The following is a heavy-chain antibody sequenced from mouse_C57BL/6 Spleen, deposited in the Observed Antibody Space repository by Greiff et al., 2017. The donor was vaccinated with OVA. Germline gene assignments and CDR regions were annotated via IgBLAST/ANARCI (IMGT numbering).Heavy chain of an antibody. CDR1: GFTFSSYA. J-gene: IGHJ4*01. Sequence: EVKLMESGEGLVKPGGSLKLSCAASGFTFSSYAMSWVRQTPEKRLEWVAYISSGGEYIYYADTVKGRFTISRDNARNTLYLQMSSLKSEDTAMYYCTRDGPLYDYHYAMDYWGQGTSVTVSS. V-gene: IGHV5-9-1*02. CDR2: ISSGGEYI. CDR3: TRDGPLYDYHYAMDY. D-gene: IGHD2-4*01.